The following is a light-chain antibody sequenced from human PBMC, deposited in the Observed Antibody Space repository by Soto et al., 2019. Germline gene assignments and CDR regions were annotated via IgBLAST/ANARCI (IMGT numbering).Light chain of an antibody. J-gene: IGLJ1*01. V-gene: IGLV2-14*01. CDR1: SSDVGDYNY. Sequence: QSVLTQPASVSGSPGQSITISCTGTSSDVGDYNYVSWYQQYPGKAPKLMIYGVSNRPSGVSNRFSGSKSGNTASLTISGLQAEEEADYDCSSYTTSITHYVFGAGTKVTVL. CDR3: SSYTTSITHYV. CDR2: GVS.